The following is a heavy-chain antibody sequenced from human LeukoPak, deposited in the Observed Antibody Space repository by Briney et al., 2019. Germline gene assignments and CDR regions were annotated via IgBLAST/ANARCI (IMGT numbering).Heavy chain of an antibody. CDR2: IYYSGST. Sequence: SETLSLTCTVSGGSVSSGSYYWSWIRQPPGKGLEWIGYIYYSGSTNYNPSLKSRVTISVDTSKNQFSLKLSSVTAADTAVYYCARDTPRITGITGYYYAMDVWGQGTTVTVSS. CDR3: ARDTPRITGITGYYYAMDV. D-gene: IGHD1-20*01. V-gene: IGHV4-61*01. CDR1: GGSVSSGSYY. J-gene: IGHJ6*02.